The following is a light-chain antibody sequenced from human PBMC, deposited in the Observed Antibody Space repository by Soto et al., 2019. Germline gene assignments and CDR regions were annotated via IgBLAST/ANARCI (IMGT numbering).Light chain of an antibody. J-gene: IGKJ1*01. CDR1: QNTGVY. CDR3: HQTAANPWT. V-gene: IGKV1-39*01. Sequence: IQMTQSPSSLSASVGDRVTITCRASQNTGVYLNWYQKKPGKAPKLLIHAASSLHSGVPSTFSGSGSGTDFALTISSLQPEDFATYYCHQTAANPWTFAQGTKVDI. CDR2: AAS.